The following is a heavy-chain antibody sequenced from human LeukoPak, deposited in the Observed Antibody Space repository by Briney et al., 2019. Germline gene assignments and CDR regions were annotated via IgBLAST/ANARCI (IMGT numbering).Heavy chain of an antibody. CDR3: ARLNREMATIWAAYYYYMDV. Sequence: GESLKISCKGSGYSFTSYWIGWVRQMPGKGLEWMGIIYPGDSDTRYSPSFQGQVTISADKSISTAYLQWSSLKASDTAMYYCARLNREMATIWAAYYYYMDVWGKGTTVTVSS. J-gene: IGHJ6*03. D-gene: IGHD5-24*01. V-gene: IGHV5-51*01. CDR1: GYSFTSYW. CDR2: IYPGDSDT.